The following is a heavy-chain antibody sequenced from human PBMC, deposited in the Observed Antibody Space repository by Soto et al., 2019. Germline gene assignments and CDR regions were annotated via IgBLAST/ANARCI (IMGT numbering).Heavy chain of an antibody. V-gene: IGHV4-4*07. Sequence: KASETLSLTCTVSGGSISSYYWSWIRQPAGKGLEWIGRIYTSGSTNYNPSLKSRVTMSVDTSKNQFSLKLSSVTAADTAVYYCARDIREYNWNYGWFNPWGQGTLVTVSS. D-gene: IGHD1-7*01. CDR3: ARDIREYNWNYGWFNP. CDR1: GGSISSYY. CDR2: IYTSGST. J-gene: IGHJ5*02.